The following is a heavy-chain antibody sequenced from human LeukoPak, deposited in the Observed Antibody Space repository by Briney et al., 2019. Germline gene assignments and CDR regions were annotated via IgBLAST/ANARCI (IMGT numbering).Heavy chain of an antibody. V-gene: IGHV4-59*10. D-gene: IGHD3-10*01. J-gene: IGHJ3*02. CDR2: IYTTGST. CDR1: GGSFSAYY. Sequence: SETLSLTCAVYGGSFSAYYWSWIRQPAGEGLEWIGRIYTTGSTNYNPSLKSRVTISVDTSKNQFSLELSSVTAADTAVYYCARSPGGSGTRAFDIWGQGTMVTVSS. CDR3: ARSPGGSGTRAFDI.